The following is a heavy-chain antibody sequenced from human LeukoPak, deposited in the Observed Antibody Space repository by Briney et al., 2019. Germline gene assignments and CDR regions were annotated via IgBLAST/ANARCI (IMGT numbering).Heavy chain of an antibody. CDR3: ARHRGGSSWQNWFDP. D-gene: IGHD6-13*01. CDR2: INYIGTT. CDR1: GGSISSYY. V-gene: IGHV4-59*08. Sequence: SETLSLTCTASGGSISSYYWTWIRQPPGKGLEWIAYINYIGTTHYNPSLKSRVTISVDTSKNQFSLKLSSVTAADTAVYYCARHRGGSSWQNWFDPWGQGILVTVSS. J-gene: IGHJ5*02.